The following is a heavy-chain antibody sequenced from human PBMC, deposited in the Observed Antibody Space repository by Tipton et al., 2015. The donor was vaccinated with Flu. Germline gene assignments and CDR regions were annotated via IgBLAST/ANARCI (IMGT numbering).Heavy chain of an antibody. Sequence: TLSLTCTVSGGSISSYYWSWIRQPPGKGLEWIGYIYYSGSTNYNPSLKSRLTISVDTSKNQFSLKLSSVTAADTAVYYCAKYSTMIVGASYDAFDIWGQGTMVTVSS. CDR3: AKYSTMIVGASYDAFDI. D-gene: IGHD1-26*01. CDR1: GGSISSYY. CDR2: IYYSGST. V-gene: IGHV4-59*01. J-gene: IGHJ3*02.